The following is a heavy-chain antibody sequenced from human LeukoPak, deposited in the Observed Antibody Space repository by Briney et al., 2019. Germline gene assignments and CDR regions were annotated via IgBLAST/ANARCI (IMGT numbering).Heavy chain of an antibody. Sequence: SETLSLTCTVSGGSISSGSYHWSWIRQPAGTALEWIGRIYPSGSTNYDPSLKSRVTISVDTSKNQFSLKLSSVTAADTAVYYCATIAVAGHFDYWGQGTLVTVSS. V-gene: IGHV4-61*02. CDR3: ATIAVAGHFDY. CDR2: IYPSGST. CDR1: GGSISSGSYH. D-gene: IGHD6-19*01. J-gene: IGHJ4*02.